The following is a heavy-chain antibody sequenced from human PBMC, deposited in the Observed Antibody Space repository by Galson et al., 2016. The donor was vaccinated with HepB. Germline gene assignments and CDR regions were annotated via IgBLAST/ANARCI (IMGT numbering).Heavy chain of an antibody. D-gene: IGHD2-15*01. J-gene: IGHJ4*02. CDR1: GITFSDSY. Sequence: SLRLSCAASGITFSDSYMTWIRQAPGKGLEWLSYISSSGSTIYYADSVKGRLTISRDNAKNSLYLHMNSLRAEDSAHYFCARAGGYCSGGTCHWGQGTQVTVSS. V-gene: IGHV3-11*04. CDR2: ISSSGSTI. CDR3: ARAGGYCSGGTCH.